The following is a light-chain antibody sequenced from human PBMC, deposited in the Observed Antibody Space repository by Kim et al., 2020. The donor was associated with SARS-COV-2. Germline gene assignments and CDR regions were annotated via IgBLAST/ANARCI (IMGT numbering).Light chain of an antibody. CDR2: NKN. V-gene: IGLV1-44*01. J-gene: IGLJ3*02. Sequence: GQRVTISCSVSSSNIGSDTVDWYQHLPGAAPQLLIYNKNQRPSGVPDRFSASKSGTSASLAISGLQSEDEADYYCAAWDDSLNGPVFGGGTKLTVL. CDR1: SSNIGSDT. CDR3: AAWDDSLNGPV.